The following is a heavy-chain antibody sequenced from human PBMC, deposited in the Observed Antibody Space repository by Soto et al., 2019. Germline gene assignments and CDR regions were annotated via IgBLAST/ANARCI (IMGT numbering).Heavy chain of an antibody. Sequence: ETLSLTCAVYGGSFSGYYWIWIRQPPGKGLEWIGEINHSGSTNYNPSLKSRVTISVDTSKNQFSLKLSFVTAAHTTAYHCAPRPWGTAMVKDGWLAPSGRGTAIT. CDR3: APRPWGTAMVKDGWLAP. V-gene: IGHV4-34*01. CDR2: INHSGST. CDR1: GGSFSGYY. J-gene: IGHJ5*02. D-gene: IGHD5-18*01.